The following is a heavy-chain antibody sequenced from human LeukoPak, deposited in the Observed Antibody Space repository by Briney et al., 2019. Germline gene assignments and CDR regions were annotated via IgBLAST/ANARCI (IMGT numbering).Heavy chain of an antibody. CDR1: GFTFSSYA. V-gene: IGHV3-23*01. D-gene: IGHD2-15*01. CDR3: ATVLSVVGCFDY. CDR2: ISGSGGST. Sequence: GGSLRLSCAASGFTFSSYAMSWARQAPGKGLEWVSAISGSGGSTYYADSVKGRFTISRDNSKNTLYLQMNSLRAEDTAVYYCATVLSVVGCFDYWGQGTLVTVSS. J-gene: IGHJ4*02.